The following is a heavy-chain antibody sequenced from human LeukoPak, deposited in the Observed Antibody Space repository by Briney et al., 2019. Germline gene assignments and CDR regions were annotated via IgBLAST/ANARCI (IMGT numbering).Heavy chain of an antibody. J-gene: IGHJ4*02. CDR2: ISGSGGST. CDR1: GFTFSSYA. D-gene: IGHD3-10*01. CDR3: AKDPTYGSGSYVFDY. Sequence: PGASLRLSCAASGFTFSSYAMSWVRQAPGKGLEWVSAISGSGGSTYYADCVKGRFTISRDNSKNTLYLQMNSLRAEDTAVYYCAKDPTYGSGSYVFDYWGQGTLVTVSS. V-gene: IGHV3-23*01.